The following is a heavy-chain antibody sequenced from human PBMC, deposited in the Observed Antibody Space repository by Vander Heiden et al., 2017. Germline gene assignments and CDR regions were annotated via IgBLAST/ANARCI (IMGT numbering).Heavy chain of an antibody. Sequence: QVQLVESGGGVVQSGRSLRLSCAASVFRFSDYRMHWVRQAPGKGLEWLAVISFDGTKKYYADSVTGRFTISRDDSKNTLYLQMNSLRPEDTALYYCARDDYDSSGANWFDPWGQGTLVTVSS. J-gene: IGHJ5*02. CDR3: ARDDYDSSGANWFDP. CDR2: ISFDGTKK. V-gene: IGHV3-30*03. CDR1: VFRFSDYR. D-gene: IGHD3-22*01.